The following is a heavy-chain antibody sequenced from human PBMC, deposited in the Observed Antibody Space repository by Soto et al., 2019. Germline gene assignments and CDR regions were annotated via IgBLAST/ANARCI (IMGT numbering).Heavy chain of an antibody. J-gene: IGHJ5*02. V-gene: IGHV4-39*01. CDR2: IYFTGNT. Sequence: SETLSLTCPASGCSITSSSHFWGWVRQPPGKGLEWIGTIYFTGNTYYTPSLKSRLSMSIDTSKNEFSLRLNSVTAADTAVYFCAGQTFTIAAASYGSSNWFDPWGPGTLVTVSS. CDR3: AGQTFTIAAASYGSSNWFDP. D-gene: IGHD6-25*01. CDR1: GCSITSSSHF.